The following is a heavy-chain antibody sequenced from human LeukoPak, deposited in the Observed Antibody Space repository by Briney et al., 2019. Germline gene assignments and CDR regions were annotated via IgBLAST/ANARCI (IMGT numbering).Heavy chain of an antibody. CDR2: ISSSGSTI. CDR3: ARRNYYGSGPSEFDY. D-gene: IGHD3-10*01. V-gene: IGHV3-11*01. J-gene: IGHJ4*02. Sequence: PGGSLRLSCAASGFTFSDYYMSWIRQAPGKGLEWVSYISSSGSTIYYADSVKGRFTISRDNAKNSLYLQMNSPRAEDTAVYYCARRNYYGSGPSEFDYWGQGTLVTVSS. CDR1: GFTFSDYY.